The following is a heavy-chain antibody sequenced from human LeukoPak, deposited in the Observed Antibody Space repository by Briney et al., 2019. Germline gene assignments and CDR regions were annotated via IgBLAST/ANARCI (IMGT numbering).Heavy chain of an antibody. D-gene: IGHD4-17*01. V-gene: IGHV1-18*01. CDR2: ISAYNGNT. CDR1: GYTFTSYG. Sequence: ASVKVSCTASGYTFTSYGISWVRQAPGQGLEWMGWISAYNGNTNYAQKLQGRVTMTTDTSTSTAYMELRSLRSDDTAVYYCASSSHGDYEYYFDYWGQGTLVTVSS. CDR3: ASSSHGDYEYYFDY. J-gene: IGHJ4*02.